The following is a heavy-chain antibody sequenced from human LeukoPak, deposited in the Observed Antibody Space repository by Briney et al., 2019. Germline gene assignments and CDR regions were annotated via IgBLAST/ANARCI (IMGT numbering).Heavy chain of an antibody. V-gene: IGHV4-59*08. J-gene: IGHJ4*02. Sequence: SETLSLTCTVSGGSISSYYWSWIRQPPGKGLEWIGYIYYSGSTNYNPSLKSRGTISVDTSKNQFSLKLSSVTAADTAVYYCARLSSSWYVGYFDYWGQGTLVTVSS. CDR1: GGSISSYY. D-gene: IGHD6-13*01. CDR3: ARLSSSWYVGYFDY. CDR2: IYYSGST.